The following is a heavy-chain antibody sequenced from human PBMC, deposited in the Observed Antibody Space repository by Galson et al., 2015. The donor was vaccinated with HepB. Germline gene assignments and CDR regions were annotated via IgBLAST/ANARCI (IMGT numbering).Heavy chain of an antibody. CDR1: GYTFTSYD. V-gene: IGHV1-8*01. Sequence: SVKVSCKASGYTFTSYDINWVRQATGQGLEWMGWMNPNSGNTGYAQKFQGRVTMTRNTSISTAYMELSSLRSEDTAVYYCARGRGGLFKAERFWFDPWGQGTLVTVSS. CDR3: ARGRGGLFKAERFWFDP. J-gene: IGHJ5*02. CDR2: MNPNSGNT. D-gene: IGHD1-1*01.